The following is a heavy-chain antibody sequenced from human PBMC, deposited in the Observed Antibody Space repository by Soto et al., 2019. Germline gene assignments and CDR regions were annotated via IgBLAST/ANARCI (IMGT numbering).Heavy chain of an antibody. D-gene: IGHD3-10*01. CDR1: GFTFSSYA. Sequence: GGSLRLSCAASGFTFSSYAMSWVRQAPGKGLEWVSGISDSGGSTYYADSVKGRFTISRDNAKNSLYLQMNSLRAEDTAVYYCARVRVRGVFDYWGQGTLVTVSS. CDR3: ARVRVRGVFDY. CDR2: ISDSGGST. J-gene: IGHJ4*02. V-gene: IGHV3-23*01.